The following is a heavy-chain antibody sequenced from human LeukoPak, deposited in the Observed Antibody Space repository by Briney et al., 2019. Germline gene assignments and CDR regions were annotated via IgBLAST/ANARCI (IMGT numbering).Heavy chain of an antibody. J-gene: IGHJ6*03. V-gene: IGHV4-34*01. Sequence: SETLSLTCAVYIGSLSVYYGRWMRHPPGRGREGGGEINHRGRTNYSPALTRRVTISLDKSNKHCSLSVDSVAAARTGVYYVAGGVQDIVLWVPRPKSSYMAVWGKGATATAS. CDR1: IGSLSVYY. CDR3: AGGVQDIVLWVPRPKSSYMAV. D-gene: IGHD2-8*02. CDR2: INHRGRT.